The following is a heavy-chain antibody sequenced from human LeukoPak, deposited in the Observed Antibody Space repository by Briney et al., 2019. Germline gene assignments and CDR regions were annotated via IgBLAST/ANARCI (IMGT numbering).Heavy chain of an antibody. D-gene: IGHD2-2*01. J-gene: IGHJ4*02. CDR2: IKQDGSEK. CDR3: ARGQVVPAALFDY. CDR1: GFTLSSKW. Sequence: GGSLRLAWAASGFTLSSKWMSWVSQAPGKGLEWVANIKQDGSEKYYVDSVKGRFTISRDNAKNSLYLQMNSLRAEDTAVYYCARGQVVPAALFDYWGQGTLVTVSS. V-gene: IGHV3-7*03.